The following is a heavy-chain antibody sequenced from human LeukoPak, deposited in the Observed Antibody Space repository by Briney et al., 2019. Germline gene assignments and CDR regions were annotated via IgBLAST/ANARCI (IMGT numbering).Heavy chain of an antibody. Sequence: ASVKVSCKASGYTFSSYHMHWVRQAPGQGLEWMGIISPSGGTTSYAQKFQGSVTLTRDTSTSTVYMELSSLRSEDTAVYYCARDLDGPWDPWGQGTLVTVSS. CDR3: ARDLDGPWDP. V-gene: IGHV1-46*01. CDR2: ISPSGGTT. J-gene: IGHJ5*02. CDR1: GYTFSSYH.